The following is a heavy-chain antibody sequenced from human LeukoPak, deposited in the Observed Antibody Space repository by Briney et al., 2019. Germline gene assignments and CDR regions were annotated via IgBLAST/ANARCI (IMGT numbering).Heavy chain of an antibody. J-gene: IGHJ3*02. Sequence: PSETLSLTCTVSGGSISSYYWSWIRQPPGKGLEWIGYIHYSGSTNYNPSLKSRVTISVDTSKNQFSLNLSSVTAADTAVYYCARTEAFDIWGQGTMVTVSS. CDR3: ARTEAFDI. CDR1: GGSISSYY. V-gene: IGHV4-59*01. CDR2: IHYSGST.